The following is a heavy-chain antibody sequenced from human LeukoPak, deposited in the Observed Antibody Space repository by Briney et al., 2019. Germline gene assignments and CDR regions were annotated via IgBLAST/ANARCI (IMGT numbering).Heavy chain of an antibody. CDR1: GGSFSGYY. Sequence: SETLSLTCAVYGGSFSGYYWSWIRQPPGKGLEWIGEINHSGSTNYNPSLKSRVTTSVDTSKNQFSLKLSSVTAADTAVYYCARIAESSGWSRGRYFQHWGQGILVTVSS. CDR3: ARIAESSGWSRGRYFQH. J-gene: IGHJ1*01. CDR2: INHSGST. D-gene: IGHD6-19*01. V-gene: IGHV4-34*01.